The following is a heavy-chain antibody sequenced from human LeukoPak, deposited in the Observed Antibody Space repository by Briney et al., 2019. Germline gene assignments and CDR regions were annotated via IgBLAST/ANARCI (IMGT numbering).Heavy chain of an antibody. D-gene: IGHD5-12*01. J-gene: IGHJ4*02. CDR2: ITRSSGNM. Sequence: GSLRLSCAASGFSFTTYNMNWVRQAPGKGLEWVSSITRSSGNMFYADSVKGRFTISRDDPKNSLYLQMNALRAEDTAVYFCARGSGFQMTDYWRQGTLVTVSS. CDR3: ARGSGFQMTDY. CDR1: GFSFTTYN. V-gene: IGHV3-21*01.